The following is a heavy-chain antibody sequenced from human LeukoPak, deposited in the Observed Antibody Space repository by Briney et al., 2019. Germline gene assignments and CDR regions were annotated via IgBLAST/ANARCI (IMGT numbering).Heavy chain of an antibody. J-gene: IGHJ3*01. D-gene: IGHD2-2*01. CDR1: GFTFDDYA. CDR2: ISWNSGSI. V-gene: IGHV3-9*01. CDR3: ASGPNIVVVPAAIS. Sequence: PGRSLRLSCAASGFTFDDYATHWVRQAPGKGLEWVSGISWNSGSIGYADSVKGRFTISRDNAKNSLYLQMNSLRAEDTAVYYCASGPNIVVVPAAISWGQGTIVTVSS.